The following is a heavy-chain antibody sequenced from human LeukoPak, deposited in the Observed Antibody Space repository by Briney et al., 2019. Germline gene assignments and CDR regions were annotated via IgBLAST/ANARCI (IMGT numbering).Heavy chain of an antibody. J-gene: IGHJ6*02. V-gene: IGHV4-34*01. CDR1: GGSFSGYY. D-gene: IGHD3-3*01. Sequence: PSETLSVTCAVYGGSFSGYYWSWIRQPPGKGLEWIGEINHSGSTNYNPSLKSRVTISVDTSKNQFSLKLSSVTAADTAVYYCARDDFWSGIDWGQGTTVTVSS. CDR2: INHSGST. CDR3: ARDDFWSGID.